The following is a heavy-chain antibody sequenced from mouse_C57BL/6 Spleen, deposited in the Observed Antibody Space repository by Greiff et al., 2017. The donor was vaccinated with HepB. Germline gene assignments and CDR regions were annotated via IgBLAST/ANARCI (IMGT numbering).Heavy chain of an antibody. CDR2: IYPRSGNT. CDR3: SRRGVYGSCLAWFAY. J-gene: IGHJ3*01. Sequence: QVQLQQSGAELARPGASVKLSCKASGYTFTSYGISWVKQRTGQGLEWIGEIYPRSGNTYYNEKFKGKATLTADKSSSTAYMELRSLTSEDSAVYFLSRRGVYGSCLAWFAYWGQGTLVTVSA. D-gene: IGHD1-1*01. CDR1: GYTFTSYG. V-gene: IGHV1-81*01.